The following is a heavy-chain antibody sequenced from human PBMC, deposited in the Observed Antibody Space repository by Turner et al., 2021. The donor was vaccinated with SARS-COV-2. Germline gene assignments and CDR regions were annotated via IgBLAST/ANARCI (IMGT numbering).Heavy chain of an antibody. D-gene: IGHD3-22*01. J-gene: IGHJ5*02. CDR1: GGSLRLCASY. Sequence: QVQLQESGPGLVKPSATLSLPCTVPGGSLRLCASYWSWTRQPPGKGLEWIGYIHYGGRSNTNPSRRSRGTISAHTSKNQFSLNLSSVTAADTAVYYCASSLDYYDSSGPEGWFDPWGQGILVTVSS. CDR3: ASSLDYYDSSGPEGWFDP. V-gene: IGHV4-61*08. CDR2: IHYGGRS.